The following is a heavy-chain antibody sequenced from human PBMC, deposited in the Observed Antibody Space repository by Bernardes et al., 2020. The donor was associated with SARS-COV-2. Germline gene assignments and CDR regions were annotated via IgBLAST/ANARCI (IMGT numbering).Heavy chain of an antibody. CDR2: FDPEDGET. V-gene: IGHV1-24*01. D-gene: IGHD2-15*01. Sequence: ASVKVSCKVSRYTLNELSMHWVRQAPGKGLEWMGGFDPEDGETLYAQKLQGRVTMTEDTSTDTAYMELSSLRSEDTAVYYCATAPRLGYCSGGSCYGARFFYSWGQGTLVTVSS. CDR1: RYTLNELS. J-gene: IGHJ4*02. CDR3: ATAPRLGYCSGGSCYGARFFYS.